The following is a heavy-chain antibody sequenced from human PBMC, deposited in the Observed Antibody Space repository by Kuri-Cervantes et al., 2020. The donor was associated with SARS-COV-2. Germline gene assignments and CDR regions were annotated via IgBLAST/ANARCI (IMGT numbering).Heavy chain of an antibody. CDR1: GFTFSSYG. D-gene: IGHD3-3*01. Sequence: GESLKIPCAACGFTFSSYGMHWVRQAPGRGLEGVAVIWYDGSNKYYADSVKGLFTISRDNSKNTLYLQMNSLRAEDTAVYYCATEGGIDDPFDYWGQGTLVTVSS. CDR2: IWYDGSNK. J-gene: IGHJ4*02. CDR3: ATEGGIDDPFDY. V-gene: IGHV3-33*01.